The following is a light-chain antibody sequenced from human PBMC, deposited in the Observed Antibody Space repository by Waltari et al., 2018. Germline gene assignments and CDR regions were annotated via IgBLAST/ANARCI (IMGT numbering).Light chain of an antibody. Sequence: EIVLPQSPGTLSLSPGESATLSCRAGQSVSRSLAWYQHQPGQAPRLLSYGASSRATGVPDRFSGSGSGTDFSLTISRLEPEDCAVYYCQHYVRLPVSFGQGTKVEIK. CDR3: QHYVRLPVS. V-gene: IGKV3-20*01. CDR2: GAS. CDR1: QSVSRS. J-gene: IGKJ1*01.